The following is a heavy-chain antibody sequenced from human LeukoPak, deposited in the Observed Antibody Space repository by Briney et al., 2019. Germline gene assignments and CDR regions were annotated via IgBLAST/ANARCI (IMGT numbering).Heavy chain of an antibody. J-gene: IGHJ4*02. Sequence: GGSLRLSCAASGFTFSSYWMSWVRQAPGKGLDWVSAISGSGGSTYYADSVKGRFTISRDNSKNTLYLQMNSLRAEDTAVYYCAKCLCSGGSCCDFDYWGQGTLVTVSS. CDR1: GFTFSSYW. CDR2: ISGSGGST. D-gene: IGHD2-15*01. V-gene: IGHV3-23*01. CDR3: AKCLCSGGSCCDFDY.